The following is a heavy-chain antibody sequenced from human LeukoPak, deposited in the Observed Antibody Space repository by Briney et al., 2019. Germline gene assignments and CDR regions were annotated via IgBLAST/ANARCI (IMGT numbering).Heavy chain of an antibody. J-gene: IGHJ4*02. D-gene: IGHD3-10*01. V-gene: IGHV4-34*01. Sequence: SETLSLTCAVYGGSFSGYYWSWTRQPPGKGLEWIGEINHSGSTNYNPSLKSRVTISVDTSKNQFSLKLSSVTAADTAVYYCARGWNRMVRGVIGYWGQGTLVTVYS. CDR3: ARGWNRMVRGVIGY. CDR2: INHSGST. CDR1: GGSFSGYY.